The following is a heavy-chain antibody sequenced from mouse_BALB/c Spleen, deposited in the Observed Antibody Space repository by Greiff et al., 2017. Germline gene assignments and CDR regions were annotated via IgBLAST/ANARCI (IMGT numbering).Heavy chain of an antibody. CDR3: ARGYGWFAY. D-gene: IGHD1-1*01. CDR2: ISSGSSTI. J-gene: IGHJ3*01. Sequence: EVQGVESGGGLVQPGGSRKLSCAASGFTFSSFGMHWVRQAPEKGLEWVAYISSGSSTIYYADTVKGRFTISRDNPKNTLFLQMTSLRSEDTAMYYCARGYGWFAYWGQGTLVTVSA. CDR1: GFTFSSFG. V-gene: IGHV5-17*02.